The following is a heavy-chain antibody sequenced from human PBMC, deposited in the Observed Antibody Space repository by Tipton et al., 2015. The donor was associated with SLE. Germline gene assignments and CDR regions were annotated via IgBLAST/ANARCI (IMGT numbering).Heavy chain of an antibody. CDR2: ISSGGTIT. CDR1: GFIFSSYE. CDR3: AREDGSGPDVFDI. V-gene: IGHV3-48*03. J-gene: IGHJ3*02. Sequence: GSLRLSCAASGFIFSSYEMNWVRQAPGKGLEWVSYISSGGTITYYADSVKGRSTISRDNAKNSLYLQMNSLRAEDMAVYYCAREDGSGPDVFDIWGQGTMVTVSS. D-gene: IGHD3-3*01.